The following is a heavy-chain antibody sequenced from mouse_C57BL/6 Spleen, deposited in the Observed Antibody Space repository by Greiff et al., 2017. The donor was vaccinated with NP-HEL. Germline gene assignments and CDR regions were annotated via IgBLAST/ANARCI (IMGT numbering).Heavy chain of an antibody. V-gene: IGHV5-17*01. CDR3: EREYYYAMDY. Sequence: EVKLVESGGGLVKPGGSLKLSCAASGFTFSDYGMHWVRQAPEKGLEWVAYISSGSSTIYYADTVKGRFTISRDNAKNTLFLQMTSLRSEDTAMYYCEREYYYAMDYWGQGTSVTVSS. J-gene: IGHJ4*01. CDR1: GFTFSDYG. CDR2: ISSGSSTI.